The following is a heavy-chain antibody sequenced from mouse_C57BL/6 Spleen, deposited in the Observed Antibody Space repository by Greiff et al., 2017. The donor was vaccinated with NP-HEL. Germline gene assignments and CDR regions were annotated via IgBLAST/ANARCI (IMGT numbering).Heavy chain of an antibody. CDR1: GYTFTSYW. J-gene: IGHJ3*01. Sequence: QVQLQQPGAELVMPGASVKLSFKASGYTFTSYWMHWVKQRPGQGLEWIGEIDPSDSYTNYNQKFKGKSTLTVDKSSSTAYMQLSSLTSEDSAVYYCARSGVTTVVEDWFAYWGQGTLVTVSA. CDR2: IDPSDSYT. D-gene: IGHD1-1*01. CDR3: ARSGVTTVVEDWFAY. V-gene: IGHV1-69*01.